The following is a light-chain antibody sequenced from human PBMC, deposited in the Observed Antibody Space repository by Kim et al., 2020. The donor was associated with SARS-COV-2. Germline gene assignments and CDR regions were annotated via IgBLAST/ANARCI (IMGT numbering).Light chain of an antibody. J-gene: IGKJ1*01. Sequence: DIKMTQSPSSLSASVGDTVTISCRASQTISNYLQWYQQKPGKAPNLLIYSASTLQSGVPSRFSGSASGTEFTLTISNLQPEDFAYYYCHQTSVTPWTFGQGTKVDIK. CDR1: QTISNY. CDR2: SAS. V-gene: IGKV1-39*01. CDR3: HQTSVTPWT.